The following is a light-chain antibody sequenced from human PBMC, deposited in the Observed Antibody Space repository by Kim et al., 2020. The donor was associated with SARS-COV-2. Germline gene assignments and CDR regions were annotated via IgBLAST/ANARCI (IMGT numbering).Light chain of an antibody. V-gene: IGLV1-51*01. CDR3: ATWDSSLSAVV. CDR2: DNN. J-gene: IGLJ2*01. Sequence: GERVPISCCGYSSNHDKNYVSWYQQLPGSSPKLFIYDNNSRPSGIPDSFSGSTSGTSATLGITGLHTGDEGVCYCATWDSSLSAVVFGGGTQLTVL. CDR1: SSNHDKNY.